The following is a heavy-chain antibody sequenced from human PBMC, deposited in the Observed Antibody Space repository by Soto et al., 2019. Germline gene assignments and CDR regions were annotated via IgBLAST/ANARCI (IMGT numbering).Heavy chain of an antibody. Sequence: PVESLKISCNGSGYSFTSYWIGWVRQMPGKGLEWMGIIYPGDSDTRYSPSFQGQVTISADKSISTAYLQWSSLKASDTAMYYCARLTRNHGHDAFDIWGQGTMVTVSS. CDR3: ARLTRNHGHDAFDI. J-gene: IGHJ3*02. CDR1: GYSFTSYW. CDR2: IYPGDSDT. V-gene: IGHV5-51*01.